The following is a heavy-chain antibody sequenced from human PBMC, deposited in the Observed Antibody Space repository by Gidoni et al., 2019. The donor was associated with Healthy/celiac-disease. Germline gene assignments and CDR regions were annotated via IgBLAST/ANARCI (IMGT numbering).Heavy chain of an antibody. J-gene: IGHJ4*02. CDR1: GYTFTSYG. D-gene: IGHD3-16*02. V-gene: IGHV1-18*01. CDR3: ARESDYVWGSYRSQYYFDY. Sequence: QVQLVQSGAEVNKPGASVTVSCKASGYTFTSYGISWVRQAPGQGLEWMGWISAYNGNTNYAQKLQGRVTMTTDTSTSTAYMELRSLRSDDTAVYYCARESDYVWGSYRSQYYFDYWGQGTLVTVSS. CDR2: ISAYNGNT.